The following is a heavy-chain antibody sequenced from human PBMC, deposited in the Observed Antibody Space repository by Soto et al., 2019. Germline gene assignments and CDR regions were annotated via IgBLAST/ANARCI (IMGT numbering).Heavy chain of an antibody. V-gene: IGHV4-30-4*01. CDR3: ARRTARLLDY. D-gene: IGHD6-6*01. J-gene: IGHJ4*01. CDR1: GASISSGDYS. CDR2: TYDSGNT. Sequence: SETLSLTCTVSGASISSGDYSWSWIRQPPGKGLEWIGYTYDSGNTYYNPSLKSRVTISVDMSKNQFSLKLSSVTAADTAVYYCARRTARLLDYWGNGTLVTVSS.